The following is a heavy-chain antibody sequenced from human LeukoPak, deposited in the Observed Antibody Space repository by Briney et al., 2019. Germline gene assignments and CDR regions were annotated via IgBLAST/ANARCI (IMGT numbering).Heavy chain of an antibody. CDR3: AKNVGSNFRYFFDY. D-gene: IGHD1-1*01. CDR2: IGLSSAAT. Sequence: PGGSLRLSCAASGFTFSNYAMSWVRQAPGKGLEWVSVIGLSSAATFYADSVRGRVTISRDNSKSTLYLQMNSLRAEDTAVYYCAKNVGSNFRYFFDYWGQGTMVTVSS. CDR1: GFTFSNYA. V-gene: IGHV3-23*01. J-gene: IGHJ4*02.